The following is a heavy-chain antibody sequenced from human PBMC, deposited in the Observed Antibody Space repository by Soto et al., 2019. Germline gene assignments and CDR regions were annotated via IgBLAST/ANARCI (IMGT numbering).Heavy chain of an antibody. CDR3: ARVRMAGDFDI. CDR2: INNDGSST. CDR1: GFTFSSYW. D-gene: IGHD6-19*01. Sequence: GGPLRLSCAASGFTFSSYWMHWVRQAPGKGLVWASHINNDGSSTSYADSVKGRFTISRDNAKNTLYLQMNSLRAEDTAVYYCARVRMAGDFDIWGQGTMVTVSS. V-gene: IGHV3-74*01. J-gene: IGHJ3*02.